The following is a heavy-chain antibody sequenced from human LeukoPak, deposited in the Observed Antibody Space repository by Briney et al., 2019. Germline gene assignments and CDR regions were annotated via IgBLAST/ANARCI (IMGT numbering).Heavy chain of an antibody. V-gene: IGHV3-48*01. Sequence: GGSLRLSCTASGFTFSTYGMHWVRQAPGKGLEWVSYISSSSSTIYYADSVKGRFTISRDNAKNSLYLQMNSLRAEDTAVYYCARSYCDFWSGYYTGERTFDYWGQGTLVTVSS. CDR2: ISSSSSTI. CDR1: GFTFSTYG. D-gene: IGHD3-3*01. CDR3: ARSYCDFWSGYYTGERTFDY. J-gene: IGHJ4*02.